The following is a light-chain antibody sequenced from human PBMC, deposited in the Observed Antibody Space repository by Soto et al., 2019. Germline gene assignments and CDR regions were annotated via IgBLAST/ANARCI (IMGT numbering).Light chain of an antibody. CDR2: DVS. CDR3: CSYAGSYTYV. J-gene: IGLJ1*01. V-gene: IGLV2-11*01. Sequence: QSALTQPRSVSGSPGQSVTISCTGTSSDVGGYNYVSWYQQYPGKAPKLMIYDVSKRPSGVPDRFCGSKSGNTASLTISGLQADDEADYCCCSYAGSYTYVFGTGTKLTVL. CDR1: SSDVGGYNY.